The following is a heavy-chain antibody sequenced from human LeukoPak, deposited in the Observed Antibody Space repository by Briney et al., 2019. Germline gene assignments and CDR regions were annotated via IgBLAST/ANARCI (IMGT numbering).Heavy chain of an antibody. D-gene: IGHD6-19*01. J-gene: IGHJ4*02. CDR3: ARNLGAVAGTESVY. CDR1: GGSFSGYY. CDR2: INHSGST. V-gene: IGHV4-34*01. Sequence: KPSETLSLTCAVYGGSFSGYYWSWIRQPPGKGLEWIGEINHSGSTNYNPSLKSQVTISVDTSKNQFSLKLSSVTAADTAVYYCARNLGAVAGTESVYWGQGTLVTVSS.